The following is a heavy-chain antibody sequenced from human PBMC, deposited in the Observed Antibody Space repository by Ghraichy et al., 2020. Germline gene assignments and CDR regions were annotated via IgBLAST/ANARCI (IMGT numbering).Heavy chain of an antibody. V-gene: IGHV3-48*02. CDR2: ISSSSSTI. J-gene: IGHJ6*02. D-gene: IGHD3-3*01. CDR1: GFTFSSYS. CDR3: ARSPLRFLEWLLSGGMDV. Sequence: LSLTCAASGFTFSSYSMNWVRQAPGKGLEWVSYISSSSSTIYYADSVKGRFTISRDNAKNSLYLQMNSLRDEDTAVYYCARSPLRFLEWLLSGGMDVWGQGTTVTVSS.